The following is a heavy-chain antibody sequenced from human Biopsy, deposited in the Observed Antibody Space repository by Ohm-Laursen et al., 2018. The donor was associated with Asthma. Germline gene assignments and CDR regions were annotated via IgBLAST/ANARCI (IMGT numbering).Heavy chain of an antibody. D-gene: IGHD3-16*02. CDR3: ARDLHPTNHLGELSEGFDY. J-gene: IGHJ4*02. CDR1: GFTFSSYA. CDR2: ISYDGSNK. Sequence: SLRLSCAAFGFTFSSYAMHWVRQAPGKGLEWVAVISYDGSNKYYADSVKGRFTISRDNSKNTLYLQMNSLRAEDTVVYYCARDLHPTNHLGELSEGFDYWGQGTLVTVSS. V-gene: IGHV3-30-3*01.